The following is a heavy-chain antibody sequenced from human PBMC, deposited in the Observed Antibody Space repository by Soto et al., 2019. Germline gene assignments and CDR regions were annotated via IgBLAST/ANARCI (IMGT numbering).Heavy chain of an antibody. CDR3: ARVSVGNDILTGYYYPLDY. J-gene: IGHJ4*02. V-gene: IGHV3-33*01. D-gene: IGHD3-9*01. CDR1: GFTFSSYG. CDR2: IWYDGSNK. Sequence: GGSLRLSCAASGFTFSSYGMHWVRQAPGKGLEWVAVIWYDGSNKFYADSVKGRFTISRDNSKNTLYLQMNSLRAEDTAVYYCARVSVGNDILTGYYYPLDYWGQGTLVTVSS.